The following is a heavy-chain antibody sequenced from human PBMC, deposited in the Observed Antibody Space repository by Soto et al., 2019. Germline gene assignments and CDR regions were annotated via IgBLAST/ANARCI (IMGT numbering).Heavy chain of an antibody. CDR3: AKPPYSSSSYYYYGMDV. D-gene: IGHD6-6*01. CDR2: ISGSGGTT. V-gene: IGHV3-23*01. J-gene: IGHJ6*02. Sequence: EVQLLESGGGLVQPGGSLRLSCAVSGFTFSSYAMTWVRQAPGKGLEWVSAISGSGGTTYHEDSVKGRFTISRDNSKNTLYLQMNSLRAEDAAVYYCAKPPYSSSSYYYYGMDVWGQGTTVTVSS. CDR1: GFTFSSYA.